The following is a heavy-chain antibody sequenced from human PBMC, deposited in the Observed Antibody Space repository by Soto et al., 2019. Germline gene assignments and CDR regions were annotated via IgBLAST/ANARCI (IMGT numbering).Heavy chain of an antibody. CDR1: GYTFTGYY. CDR2: INPNSGGT. CDR3: ARDLYGGNSGFDY. V-gene: IGHV1-2*04. J-gene: IGHJ4*02. Sequence: QVQLVQSGAEVKKPGASVKVSCKASGYTFTGYYMHWVRQAPGQGLEWMGWINPNSGGTNYAQKFQGWVTMTRDTXISTAYMELSRLRSDDTAVYYCARDLYGGNSGFDYWGQGTLVTVSS. D-gene: IGHD4-17*01.